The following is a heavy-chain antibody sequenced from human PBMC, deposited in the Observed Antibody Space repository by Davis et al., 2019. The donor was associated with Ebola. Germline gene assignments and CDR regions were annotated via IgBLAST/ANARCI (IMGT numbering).Heavy chain of an antibody. V-gene: IGHV1-69*13. CDR3: ARDRASRDYYGSGSYYNRGGMDV. CDR1: GGTFSSYA. D-gene: IGHD3-10*01. J-gene: IGHJ6*02. Sequence: AASVKVSCKASGGTFSSYAISWVRQAPGQGLEWMGGIIPIFGTANYAQKFQGRVTITADESTSTAYMELSSLRSEDTAVYYCARDRASRDYYGSGSYYNRGGMDVWGQGTTVTVSS. CDR2: IIPIFGTA.